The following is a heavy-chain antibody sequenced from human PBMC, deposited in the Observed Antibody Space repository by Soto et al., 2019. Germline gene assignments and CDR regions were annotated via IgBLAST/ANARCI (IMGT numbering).Heavy chain of an antibody. D-gene: IGHD3-3*01. CDR3: ARGHDFWSGYSRFEY. CDR2: IYYSGST. J-gene: IGHJ4*02. CDR1: GGSISSGGYY. Sequence: SETLSLTCTVSGGSISSGGYYWSWIRQHPGKGLEWIGYIYYSGSTYYNPSLKSRVTISVDTSKNQFSLKLSSVTAADTAVYYCARGHDFWSGYSRFEYWGQGTLVTVSS. V-gene: IGHV4-31*03.